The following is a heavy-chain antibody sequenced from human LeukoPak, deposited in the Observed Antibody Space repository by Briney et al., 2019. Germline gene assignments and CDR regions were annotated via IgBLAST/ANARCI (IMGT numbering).Heavy chain of an antibody. CDR2: INPSGGST. Sequence: ASVKVSCKASGYIFTSYYIHWVRQAPGQGLEWMGIINPSGGSTSYAQKFQGRVTMTRDTSTSTAYMELSSLRSEDTAVYYCARASRLVGQFDYWGQGTLVTVSS. CDR1: GYIFTSYY. V-gene: IGHV1-46*01. D-gene: IGHD1-26*01. CDR3: ARASRLVGQFDY. J-gene: IGHJ4*02.